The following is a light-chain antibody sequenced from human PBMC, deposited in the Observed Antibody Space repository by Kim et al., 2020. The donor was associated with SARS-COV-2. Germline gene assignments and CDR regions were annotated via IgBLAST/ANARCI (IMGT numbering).Light chain of an antibody. CDR3: QQYNTYTWT. CDR2: AAS. V-gene: IGKV1-16*01. CDR1: QGVSNS. Sequence: ASVRDRVTRTCRASQGVSNSLAWFQQKPVKAPKSLIYAASTLQTGVPSRFSGTGSRTYFTLTISGLQPEDSATYYCQQYNTYTWTFGQGTKVDIK. J-gene: IGKJ1*01.